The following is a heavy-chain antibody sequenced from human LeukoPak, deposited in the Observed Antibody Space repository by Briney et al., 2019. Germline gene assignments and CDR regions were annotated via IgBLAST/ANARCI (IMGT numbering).Heavy chain of an antibody. CDR1: GGSLSGYY. V-gene: IGHV4-34*01. CDR3: ARFRGAPPYYYYMDV. J-gene: IGHJ6*03. CDR2: INHSGST. D-gene: IGHD3-10*01. Sequence: SETLSLTCAVYGGSLSGYYWSWIRQPPGKGLEWIGEINHSGSTNYNPSLKSRVTISVDTSKNQFSLKLSSVTAADTAVYYCARFRGAPPYYYYMDVWGKGTTVTVSS.